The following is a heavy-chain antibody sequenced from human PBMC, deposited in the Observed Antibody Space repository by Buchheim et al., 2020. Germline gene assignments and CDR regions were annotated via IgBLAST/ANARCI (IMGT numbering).Heavy chain of an antibody. J-gene: IGHJ6*02. CDR2: VHETGTT. Sequence: QVRLQPSGPGLLKPSETLALTCSVSGGTTGAYHWSWIRQPPGKGLEWLACVHETGTTNYSPSVKSRATVSLDTSNNQFSLPLKSVVAPDTAVYYWARQVGSAVNYYGMDVWGPGTT. D-gene: IGHD3-10*01. CDR3: ARQVGSAVNYYGMDV. CDR1: GGTTGAYH. V-gene: IGHV4-59*01.